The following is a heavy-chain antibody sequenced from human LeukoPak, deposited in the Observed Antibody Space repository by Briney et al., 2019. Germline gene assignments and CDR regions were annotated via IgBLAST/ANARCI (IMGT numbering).Heavy chain of an antibody. V-gene: IGHV5-51*01. CDR1: GYSFTSYW. D-gene: IGHD3-10*01. J-gene: IGHJ3*02. Sequence: GESLKISCKGSGYSFTSYWIGWVRQMPGKGLEWMGIIYPGDSDTRYSPSFQGQVTISADKSISTAYLQWSSLKASDTAMYYCASVAYYGSGSYDAFDIWGQGTMVTVSS. CDR3: ASVAYYGSGSYDAFDI. CDR2: IYPGDSDT.